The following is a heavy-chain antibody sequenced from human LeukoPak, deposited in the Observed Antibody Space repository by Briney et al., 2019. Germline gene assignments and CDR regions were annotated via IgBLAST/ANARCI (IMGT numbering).Heavy chain of an antibody. CDR2: ISGSGDST. V-gene: IGHV3-23*01. CDR3: AKPGCSSIICYAPLN. Sequence: GGSLRLSCAASGFTFSNYGMSWVRQAPGKGLEWVSSISGSGDSTFYADSVKGRFTISRDNSKNTLYLQMDNVRVEDTALYYCAKPGCSSIICYAPLNWGQGTLVTVSS. J-gene: IGHJ4*02. D-gene: IGHD2-2*01. CDR1: GFTFSNYG.